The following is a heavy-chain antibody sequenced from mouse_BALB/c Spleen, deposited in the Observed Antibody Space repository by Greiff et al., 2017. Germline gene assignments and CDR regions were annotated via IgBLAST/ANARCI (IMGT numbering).Heavy chain of an antibody. CDR2: ISSGGST. CDR1: GFTFSSYA. CDR3: ARGGSYYDLYYFDY. Sequence: DVKLVESGGGLVKPGGSLKLSCAASGFTFSSYAMSWVRQTPEKRLEWVASISSGGSTYYPDSVKGRFTISRDNARNILYLQMSSLRSEDTAMYYCARGGSYYDLYYFDYWGQGTTLTVSS. J-gene: IGHJ2*01. D-gene: IGHD2-4*01. V-gene: IGHV5-6-5*01.